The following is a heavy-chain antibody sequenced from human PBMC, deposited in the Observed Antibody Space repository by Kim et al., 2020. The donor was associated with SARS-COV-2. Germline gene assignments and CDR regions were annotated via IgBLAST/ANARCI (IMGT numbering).Heavy chain of an antibody. Sequence: QKCQGRVTMTRDTSTRTVYMELSSLRSEDTAVYYCARDTTNVYYYYGMDVWGQGTTVTVSS. V-gene: IGHV1-46*01. J-gene: IGHJ6*02. CDR3: ARDTTNVYYYYGMDV. D-gene: IGHD1-1*01.